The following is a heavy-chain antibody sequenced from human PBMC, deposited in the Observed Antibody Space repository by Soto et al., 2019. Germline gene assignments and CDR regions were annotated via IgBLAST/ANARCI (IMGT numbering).Heavy chain of an antibody. CDR2: ISSSSSYI. Sequence: EVQLVESGGGLVKPGGSLRLSCEASGFTFSNYILNWVRQAPGKGLEWVSFISSSSSYIYYADSVKGRFTISRDNAKNSPYLQMNSLGAEDTAVYSCARVVSAGDCSGANCYQYYFDYWGQGTLVTVSS. V-gene: IGHV3-21*01. CDR1: GFTFSNYI. D-gene: IGHD2-15*01. J-gene: IGHJ4*02. CDR3: ARVVSAGDCSGANCYQYYFDY.